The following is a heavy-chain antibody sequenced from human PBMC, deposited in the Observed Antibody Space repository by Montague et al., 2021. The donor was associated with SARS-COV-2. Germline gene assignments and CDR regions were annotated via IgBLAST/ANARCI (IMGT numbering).Heavy chain of an antibody. Sequence: PALVKPTQTLTLTRTFSGFSVSTSGLCVSWIRQPPGKALEWLALIDWDDDTYYSTSLKTRLAIPKDTSKNQVVLTMTDMDPVDTGTYYCARIPEYSSGGGPDWYFDLWGRGTLVTVSS. CDR3: ARIPEYSSGGGPDWYFDL. J-gene: IGHJ2*01. CDR2: IDWDDDT. CDR1: GFSVSTSGLC. V-gene: IGHV2-70*01. D-gene: IGHD6-19*01.